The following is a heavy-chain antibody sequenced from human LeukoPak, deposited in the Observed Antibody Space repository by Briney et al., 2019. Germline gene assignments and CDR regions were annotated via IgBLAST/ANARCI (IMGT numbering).Heavy chain of an antibody. V-gene: IGHV3-23*01. CDR3: AKDRERWLPNQGYYFDY. Sequence: GGSLRLSCAASGFTFSSYAMSWVRQAPGKGLEWVSAISGSGGSTYYADSVKGRFTISRDNSKNTLYLQMNSLRAEDTAVYYCAKDRERWLPNQGYYFDYWGQGTLVTVSS. CDR2: ISGSGGST. CDR1: GFTFSSYA. J-gene: IGHJ4*02. D-gene: IGHD5-24*01.